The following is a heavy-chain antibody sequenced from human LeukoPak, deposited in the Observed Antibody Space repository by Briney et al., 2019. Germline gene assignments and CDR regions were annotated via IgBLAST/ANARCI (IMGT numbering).Heavy chain of an antibody. CDR3: AKAGYCSSTSCYTWFDP. D-gene: IGHD2-2*02. CDR2: IGGSIGST. CDR1: GFSFSNCA. J-gene: IGHJ5*02. Sequence: GGSLRLSCAASGFSFSNCAMSWVRQGPGKGLEWVSAIGGSIGSTFYTDSVKGRFTISRDNSKNTLYLKMNSLRAEDTAVYYCAKAGYCSSTSCYTWFDPWGQGPLVTVSS. V-gene: IGHV3-23*01.